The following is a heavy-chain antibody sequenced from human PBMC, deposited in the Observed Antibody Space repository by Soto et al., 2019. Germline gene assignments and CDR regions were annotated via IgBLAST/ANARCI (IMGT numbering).Heavy chain of an antibody. CDR1: GGTFVSYA. CDR2: IIPIPGTA. D-gene: IGHD2-2*01. CDR3: ARSQGSSTSLEIYYYYYYGMDV. J-gene: IGHJ6*02. V-gene: IGHV1-69*01. Sequence: QVQRLQSGAEVKKPGSSLKVSCKASGGTFVSYAIGWVRRAPGQGLEWMGGIIPIPGTANYAQKFQGRVTIAADESTSTAYMELSSLRSEDTAVYYCARSQGSSTSLEIYYYYYYGMDVWGQGTTVTVSS.